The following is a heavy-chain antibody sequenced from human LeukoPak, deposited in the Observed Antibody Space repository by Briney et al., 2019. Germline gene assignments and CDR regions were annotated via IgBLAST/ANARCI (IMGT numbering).Heavy chain of an antibody. Sequence: GGSLRLSCAASGFTFSSYWMSWVRQAPGKGLEWVANIKQDGSKKSYADSVKGRFTISRDNAKNSLYLQMNSLRAEDTALYYCAKDTEVAVAGTFDYWGQGTLVTVSS. V-gene: IGHV3-7*03. D-gene: IGHD6-19*01. CDR3: AKDTEVAVAGTFDY. J-gene: IGHJ4*02. CDR2: IKQDGSKK. CDR1: GFTFSSYW.